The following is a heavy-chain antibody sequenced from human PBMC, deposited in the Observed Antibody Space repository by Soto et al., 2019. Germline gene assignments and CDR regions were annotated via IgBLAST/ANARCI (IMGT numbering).Heavy chain of an antibody. CDR1: GYTFTSYN. CDR2: INPGVGST. J-gene: IGHJ4*02. CDR3: ARAGAGYFDY. Sequence: QVQLVHSGAEVRKPGASVKVSCKASGYTFTSYNMHWVRQAPGQGLEGMGVINPGVGSTSYAQNFQGRVTMTRDTSTSTVYMELSSLRSEDTAVYYCARAGAGYFDYWGQGTLVTVSS. V-gene: IGHV1-46*01. D-gene: IGHD3-10*01.